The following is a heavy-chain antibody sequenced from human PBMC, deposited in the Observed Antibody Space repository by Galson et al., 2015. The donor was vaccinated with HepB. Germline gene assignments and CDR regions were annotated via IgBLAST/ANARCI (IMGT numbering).Heavy chain of an antibody. J-gene: IGHJ4*02. D-gene: IGHD6-6*01. V-gene: IGHV3-30-3*01. Sequence: SLRLSCAASGFTFSSYAMHWVRQAPGKGLEWVAVISYDGSNKYYADSVKGRFTISRDNSKNTLYLQMNSLRAEDTAVYYCAKGQANSGSPYFDYWGQGALVTVSS. CDR1: GFTFSSYA. CDR3: AKGQANSGSPYFDY. CDR2: ISYDGSNK.